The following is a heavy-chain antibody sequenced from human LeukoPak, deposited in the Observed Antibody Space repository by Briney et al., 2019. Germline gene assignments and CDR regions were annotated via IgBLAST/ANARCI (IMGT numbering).Heavy chain of an antibody. CDR3: ARGSADYYDSSGYSRGHFDY. D-gene: IGHD3-22*01. CDR1: GGSFSGYY. V-gene: IGHV4-34*01. Sequence: SETLSLTCAVYGGSFSGYYWSWIRQPPGKGLEWIGEINHSGSTNYNPSLKSRVTISVDTSKNQFSLKLSSVTAADTAVYYCARGSADYYDSSGYSRGHFDYWGQGTLATVSS. CDR2: INHSGST. J-gene: IGHJ4*02.